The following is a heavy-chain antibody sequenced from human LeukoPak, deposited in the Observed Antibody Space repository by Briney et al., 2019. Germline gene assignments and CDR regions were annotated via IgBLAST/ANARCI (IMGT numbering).Heavy chain of an antibody. V-gene: IGHV3-20*04. CDR3: ASSLGSQVGAFDI. J-gene: IGHJ3*02. CDR2: INWNGGST. Sequence: GGSLRLSCAASGFTFDDYGMSWARQAPGKGLEWVSSINWNGGSTGYADSVKGRFTISRDNAKNSLYLQMNSLRAEDTALYYCASSLGSQVGAFDIWGQGTMVTVSS. D-gene: IGHD2-2*01. CDR1: GFTFDDYG.